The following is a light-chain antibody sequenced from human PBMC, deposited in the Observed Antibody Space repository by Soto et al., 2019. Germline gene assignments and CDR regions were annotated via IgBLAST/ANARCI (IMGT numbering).Light chain of an antibody. CDR2: DAS. Sequence: DIQMTQSPSTLSASVGDRVTITCRASQTISSWLAWYQQKPGKAPNLLIYDASVLQSGVPSRFSGTESGTEFTLTISSLQPDDFATYYCQQYKSYPWTFGQGTKVDIK. J-gene: IGKJ1*01. CDR1: QTISSW. CDR3: QQYKSYPWT. V-gene: IGKV1-5*01.